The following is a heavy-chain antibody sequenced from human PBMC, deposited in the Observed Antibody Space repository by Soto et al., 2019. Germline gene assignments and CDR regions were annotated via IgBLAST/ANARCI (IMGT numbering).Heavy chain of an antibody. CDR1: GFTFSSPW. CDR2: IHPDGSNT. CDR3: ARGSRGNYSLDV. D-gene: IGHD2-21*01. Sequence: VQLVESGGGLLQPGGSLRLSCAVSGFTFSSPWMHRVRQAPGKGLVWVSRIHPDGSNTDYADSVKGRFTISRDNAKNTLYLQMNSLRTEDTPVYSCARGSRGNYSLDVWGTGTTVTVSS. V-gene: IGHV3-74*01. J-gene: IGHJ6*01.